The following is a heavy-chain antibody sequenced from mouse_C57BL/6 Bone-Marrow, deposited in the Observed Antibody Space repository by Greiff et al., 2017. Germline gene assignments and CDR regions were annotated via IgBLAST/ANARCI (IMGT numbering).Heavy chain of an antibody. Sequence: QVQLQQSGAELVRPGTSVKVSCKASGYAFTNYLIEWVQQRPGQGLEWIGVINPGSGGTNYNETFKGKATLTADKPSSTAYMQLSSLTSEDSAVYFCALTGHWYFDVWGTGTTVTVSS. J-gene: IGHJ1*03. CDR1: GYAFTNYL. CDR3: ALTGHWYFDV. CDR2: INPGSGGT. V-gene: IGHV1-54*01. D-gene: IGHD4-1*01.